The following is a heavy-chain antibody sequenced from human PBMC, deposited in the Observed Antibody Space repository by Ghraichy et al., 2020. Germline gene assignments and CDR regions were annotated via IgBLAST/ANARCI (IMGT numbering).Heavy chain of an antibody. Sequence: LSLTCAASGFTVSSNYMSWVRQAPGKGLEWVSVIYSGGSTYYADSVKGRFTISRHNSKNTLYLQMNSLRAEDTAVYYCARGYSSGWYRDYGMDVWGQGTTVTVSS. CDR2: IYSGGST. CDR3: ARGYSSGWYRDYGMDV. V-gene: IGHV3-53*04. D-gene: IGHD6-19*01. J-gene: IGHJ6*02. CDR1: GFTVSSNY.